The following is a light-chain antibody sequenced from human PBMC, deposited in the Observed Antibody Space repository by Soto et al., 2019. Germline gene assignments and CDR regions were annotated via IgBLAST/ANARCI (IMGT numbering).Light chain of an antibody. CDR2: DAF. Sequence: DIEMTQSPSTLSTSVGDRVTITCRASQTINNWLVWYHQKPGKAPRLLIYDAFSLESGVPARFSGTGSGTEFTLTISSLQPDDFATYFCQQYHTVPYTFGQGTKLEIK. CDR3: QQYHTVPYT. CDR1: QTINNW. J-gene: IGKJ2*01. V-gene: IGKV1-5*01.